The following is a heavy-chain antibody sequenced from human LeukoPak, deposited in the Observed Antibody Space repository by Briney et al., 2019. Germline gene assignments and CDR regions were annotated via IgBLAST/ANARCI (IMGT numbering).Heavy chain of an antibody. CDR3: ARDPSDCSGGSCDY. CDR2: IYHSGST. Sequence: SETLSLTCAVSGGSISSSNWWSWVRQPPGKGLEWIGEIYHSGSTNYNPSLKSRVTISVDKSKNQFSLELSSVTAADTAVYYCARDPSDCSGGSCDYWGQGTLVTVSS. J-gene: IGHJ4*02. CDR1: GGSISSSNW. V-gene: IGHV4-4*02. D-gene: IGHD2-15*01.